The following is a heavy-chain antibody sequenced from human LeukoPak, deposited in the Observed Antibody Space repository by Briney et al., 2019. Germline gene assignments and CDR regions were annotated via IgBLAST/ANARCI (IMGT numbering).Heavy chain of an antibody. J-gene: IGHJ4*02. CDR2: IIPIFGTA. CDR3: ASSDDSSGYYYYFDY. CDR1: GGTFSSYA. D-gene: IGHD3-22*01. Sequence: ASVKVSCKASGGTFSSYAISRVRQAPGQGVEWVVGIIPIFGTANYAQKFQGRVTITADKSTSTAYMELSSLRSEDTAVYYCASSDDSSGYYYYFDYWGQGTLVTVSS. V-gene: IGHV1-69*06.